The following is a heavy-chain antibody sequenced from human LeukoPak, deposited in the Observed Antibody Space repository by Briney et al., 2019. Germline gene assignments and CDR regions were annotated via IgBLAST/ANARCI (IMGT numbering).Heavy chain of an antibody. V-gene: IGHV4-34*01. CDR3: ARFIPRWGFES. J-gene: IGHJ4*02. CDR2: INHSGST. CDR1: GGSFSGYY. Sequence: KPSETLSLTCAVYGGSFSGYYWSWIRQPPGKGLEWIGEINHSGSTNYNPSLKSRVTISVDTSKNQFSLKLSSVTAADTAVYYCARFIPRWGFESWGQGTLVTVSS. D-gene: IGHD5-24*01.